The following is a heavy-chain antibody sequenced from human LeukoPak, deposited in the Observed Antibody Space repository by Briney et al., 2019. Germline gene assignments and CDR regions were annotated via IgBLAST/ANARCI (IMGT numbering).Heavy chain of an antibody. V-gene: IGHV4-34*01. CDR3: ARGALSDDSSGYYMDV. CDR1: GGSFSGYY. Sequence: PSETLSLTCAVYGGSFSGYYWSWIRQPPGKGLEWIGEINHSGSTYYNPSLKSRVTISVDTSKNQFSLKLSSVTAADTAVYYCARGALSDDSSGYYMDVWGKGTTVTISS. D-gene: IGHD3-22*01. CDR2: INHSGST. J-gene: IGHJ6*03.